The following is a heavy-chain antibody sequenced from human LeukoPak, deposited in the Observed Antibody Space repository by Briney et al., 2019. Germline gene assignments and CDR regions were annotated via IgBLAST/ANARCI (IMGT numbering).Heavy chain of an antibody. D-gene: IGHD3-3*01. V-gene: IGHV4-59*08. CDR1: GGSFSGYY. Sequence: SETLSLTCAVYGGSFSGYYWSWIRQPPGKGLEWIGYIYYSGSTNYNPSLKSRVTISVDTSKNQFSLKLSSVTAAGTAVYYCARRAPFWSGYYAEYYGMDVWGQGTTVTVSS. CDR3: ARRAPFWSGYYAEYYGMDV. CDR2: IYYSGST. J-gene: IGHJ6*02.